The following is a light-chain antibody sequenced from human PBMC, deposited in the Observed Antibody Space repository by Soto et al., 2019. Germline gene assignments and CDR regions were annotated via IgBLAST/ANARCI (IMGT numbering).Light chain of an antibody. V-gene: IGLV1-51*01. Sequence: QSVLTQPPSVSAAPGQKVTISCSGSSSNIGNNYVSWYQQLPGTAPKLLIYDNNKRPSGIPDRFSGSKSGTSATLGITGLQTGDEADYYCGTWDSRPSAGVFGGGTQLTVL. J-gene: IGLJ2*01. CDR2: DNN. CDR3: GTWDSRPSAGV. CDR1: SSNIGNNY.